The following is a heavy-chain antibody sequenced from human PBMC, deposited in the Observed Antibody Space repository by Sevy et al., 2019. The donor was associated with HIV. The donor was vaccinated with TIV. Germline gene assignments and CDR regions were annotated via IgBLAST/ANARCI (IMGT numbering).Heavy chain of an antibody. J-gene: IGHJ4*02. CDR1: GFTVNSNY. CDR2: IHSDDTT. CDR3: ARGKSGYGYALNY. V-gene: IGHV3-66*01. Sequence: GGSLRLSCAASGFTVNSNYMTWVRQAPGKGLEGVSVIHSDDTTYDADSVKDRFTISRDNFKNTLYLHMSSLRAEDTALYYCARGKSGYGYALNYWGQGTLVTVSS. D-gene: IGHD5-18*01.